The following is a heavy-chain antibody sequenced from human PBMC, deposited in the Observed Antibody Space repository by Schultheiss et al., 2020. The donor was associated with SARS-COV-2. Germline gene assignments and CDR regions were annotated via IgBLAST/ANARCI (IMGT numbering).Heavy chain of an antibody. J-gene: IGHJ4*02. V-gene: IGHV4-59*12. Sequence: SETLSLTCTVAGGLSPSYWSWIRQPPGKGLEWIGYIYYSGSTNYNPSLKSRVTISVDTSKNQFSLKLSSVTAADTAVYYCARDEGSWNDCFDYWGQGTLVTVSS. D-gene: IGHD1-1*01. CDR1: GGLSPSY. CDR2: IYYSGST. CDR3: ARDEGSWNDCFDY.